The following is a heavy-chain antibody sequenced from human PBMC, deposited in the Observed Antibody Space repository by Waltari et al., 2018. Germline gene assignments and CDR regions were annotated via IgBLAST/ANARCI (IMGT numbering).Heavy chain of an antibody. D-gene: IGHD3-22*01. CDR1: GGSTSSGYY. Sequence: QVQLQESGPGLVKPSQTLTLTCTVSGGSTSSGYYWNWIRQHPKTGLEWMGYISYGGHTSYNPSLKSRIAISADTSKNQLSLELTSVTAADTAVYYCARGAHAGDYDSSGFLYWGQGALVTVSS. J-gene: IGHJ4*02. V-gene: IGHV4-31*03. CDR2: ISYGGHT. CDR3: ARGAHAGDYDSSGFLY.